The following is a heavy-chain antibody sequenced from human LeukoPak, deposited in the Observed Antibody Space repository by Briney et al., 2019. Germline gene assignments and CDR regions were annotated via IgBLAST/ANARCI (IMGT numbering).Heavy chain of an antibody. D-gene: IGHD4-23*01. Sequence: GGSLRLSCEASGFTFSNYSMNWVRQAPGKGLEWVSYIRSSSSTIYYADSVKGRFTISRDNAKNSLYLHMNSLRAEDTAVYYCARDYGGSSPFDYWGQGTLVTVSS. J-gene: IGHJ4*02. CDR1: GFTFSNYS. CDR2: IRSSSSTI. V-gene: IGHV3-48*04. CDR3: ARDYGGSSPFDY.